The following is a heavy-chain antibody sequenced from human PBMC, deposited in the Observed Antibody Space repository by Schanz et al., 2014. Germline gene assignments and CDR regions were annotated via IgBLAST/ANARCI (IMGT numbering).Heavy chain of an antibody. CDR1: GFIFSAYT. J-gene: IGHJ4*02. Sequence: EVQLLESGGGLVRPGGSLRLSCAASGFIFSAYTMNWVRQAPGKGLEWVAAINGSGNATYYADSVKGRFAISRDNSRNTLFLQMKRLRVDDTAVYCCAKDPDDVLTGYQYYFDYWGPGRLVTVSS. CDR2: INGSGNAT. CDR3: AKDPDDVLTGYQYYFDY. D-gene: IGHD3-9*01. V-gene: IGHV3-23*01.